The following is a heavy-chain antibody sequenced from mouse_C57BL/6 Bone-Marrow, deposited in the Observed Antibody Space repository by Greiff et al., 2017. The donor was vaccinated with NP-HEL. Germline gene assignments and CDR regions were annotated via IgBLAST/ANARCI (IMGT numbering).Heavy chain of an antibody. CDR3: TTPSMVTIDY. J-gene: IGHJ2*01. V-gene: IGHV14-4*01. D-gene: IGHD2-2*01. Sequence: EVQLQQSGAELVRPGASVKLSCTASGFSIKDDYMHWVKQRPEQGLEWIGWIDPENGDTEYASKFQGKATITADTSSNTAYLQLSSLTSEDTAVYYCTTPSMVTIDYWGQGTTLTVSS. CDR2: IDPENGDT. CDR1: GFSIKDDY.